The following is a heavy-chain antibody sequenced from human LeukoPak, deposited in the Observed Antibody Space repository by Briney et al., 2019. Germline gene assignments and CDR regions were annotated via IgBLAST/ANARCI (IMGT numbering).Heavy chain of an antibody. CDR1: GYTFTSYY. Sequence: ASVKVSCKASGYTFTSYYMHWVRQAPGQGLEWMGIINPSGGSTSYAQKFQGRVTMTRDMSISTAYMELSRLRSDDTAVYYCAVETDYYDSSGYLDYWGQGTLVTVSS. D-gene: IGHD3-22*01. CDR3: AVETDYYDSSGYLDY. CDR2: INPSGGST. J-gene: IGHJ4*02. V-gene: IGHV1-46*01.